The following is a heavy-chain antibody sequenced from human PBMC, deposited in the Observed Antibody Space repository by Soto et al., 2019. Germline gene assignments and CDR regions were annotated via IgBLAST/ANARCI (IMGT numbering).Heavy chain of an antibody. J-gene: IGHJ4*02. D-gene: IGHD1-26*01. Sequence: QVQLVESGGGLVKPGGSLRLSCAASGFTFSDYYMSWIRQAPGKGLEWVSHISRSESDVFHADSVKGRFTISRDNAKTSLYLQMNSLRAEDTATYYCATGEVRGAADYWGQGTLVTVSS. CDR1: GFTFSDYY. CDR2: ISRSESDV. CDR3: ATGEVRGAADY. V-gene: IGHV3-11*01.